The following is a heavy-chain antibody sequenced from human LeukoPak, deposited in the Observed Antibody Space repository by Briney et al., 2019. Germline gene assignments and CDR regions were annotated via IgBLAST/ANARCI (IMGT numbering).Heavy chain of an antibody. D-gene: IGHD1-1*01. Sequence: GGSLRLSCAASGFTFSSYTMNWVRQAPGKGLEWVSSISSSSTYIYNADSVKGRFTISRDNAKNSLYLQMNSLRDEDTAVYYCARDPGRLDRGNDYYYGMDVWGQGTTVTVSS. CDR2: ISSSSTYI. J-gene: IGHJ6*02. V-gene: IGHV3-21*01. CDR1: GFTFSSYT. CDR3: ARDPGRLDRGNDYYYGMDV.